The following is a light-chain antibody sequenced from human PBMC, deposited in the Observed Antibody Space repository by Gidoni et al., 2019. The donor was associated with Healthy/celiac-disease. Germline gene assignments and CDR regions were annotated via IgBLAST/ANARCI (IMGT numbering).Light chain of an antibody. CDR1: KVGDKY. CDR2: QDS. V-gene: IGLV3-1*01. J-gene: IGLJ2*01. CDR3: QAWGSSTAV. Sequence: SYELPQPTTVSVSPGQTASITCSGDKVGDKYACWYQQRPGQSPVLVSYQDSKRPSGIPERFSGSNSGNTATLTISGTQAMDEADYYCQAWGSSTAVFGGGTKLTVL.